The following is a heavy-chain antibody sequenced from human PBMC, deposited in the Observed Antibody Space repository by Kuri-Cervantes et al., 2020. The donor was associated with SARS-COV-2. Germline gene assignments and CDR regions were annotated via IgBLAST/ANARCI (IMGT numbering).Heavy chain of an antibody. CDR2: MNPNSGNT. J-gene: IGHJ6*03. CDR1: GYTFSSYD. CDR3: ARDGSPAATYMDV. Sequence: ASVKVSCKASGYTFSSYDINWVRQATGQGLEWMGWMNPNSGNTGYAQKFQGRVTMTRDTSISTAYMELSRLRSDDTAVYYCARDGSPAATYMDVWGKGTTVTVSS. D-gene: IGHD2-2*01. V-gene: IGHV1-8*02.